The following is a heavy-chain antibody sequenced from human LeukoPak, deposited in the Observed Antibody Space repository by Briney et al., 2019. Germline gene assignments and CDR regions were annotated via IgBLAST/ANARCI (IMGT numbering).Heavy chain of an antibody. CDR2: INHSGST. CDR1: GGSLSGYY. Sequence: SKTLSLTCAVYGGSLSGYYWSWIRQPPGKGLEWIGEINHSGSTNYNPSLKSRVTISVDTSKNQFSLKLSSVSAADTAVYYCAREKDYWGEGTLVTVSS. CDR3: AREKDY. J-gene: IGHJ4*02. V-gene: IGHV4-34*01.